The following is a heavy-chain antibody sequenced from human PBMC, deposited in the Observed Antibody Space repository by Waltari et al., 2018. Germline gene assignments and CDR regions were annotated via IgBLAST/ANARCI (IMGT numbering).Heavy chain of an antibody. CDR3: ARADIVVVVASDAFDI. V-gene: IGHV1-2*06. CDR1: GYTFTGYY. CDR2: INPNSGGT. D-gene: IGHD2-15*01. J-gene: IGHJ3*02. Sequence: QVQLVQSGAEVKKPGASVKVSCKASGYTFTGYYMPWVRQAPGQGLEWMGRINPNSGGTNYAQKFQGRVTMTRDTSISTAYMELSRLRSDDTAVYYCARADIVVVVASDAFDIWGQGTMVTVSS.